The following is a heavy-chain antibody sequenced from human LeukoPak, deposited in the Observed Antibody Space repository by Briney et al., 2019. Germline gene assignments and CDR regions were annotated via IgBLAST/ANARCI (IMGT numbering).Heavy chain of an antibody. V-gene: IGHV4-31*03. D-gene: IGHD2-2*01. CDR3: VRDGRYCSGTNCSDSY. J-gene: IGHJ4*02. CDR2: IYYSGST. Sequence: SETLSLTCTVSGGSISSGDYYWSWIRQHPGTGLEWIGYIYYSGSTYYNPSLESRVTISVDTSKNQFSLKLSSVTAADTAVYYCVRDGRYCSGTNCSDSYWGQGTLVTVSS. CDR1: GGSISSGDYY.